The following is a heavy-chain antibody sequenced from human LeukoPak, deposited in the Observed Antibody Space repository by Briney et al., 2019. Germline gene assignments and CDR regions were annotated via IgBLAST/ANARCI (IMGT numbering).Heavy chain of an antibody. D-gene: IGHD2-8*01. CDR1: GFTFSTSD. Sequence: GGSLRLSCATSGFTFSTSDMNWVRQTPGKGLEWVSSISSGSRYIYYADSVKGRFTSSRDNAGNSLFLQMNGLRAEDTAVYYCARMVSQVGNIRGGWFDPWGQGALVTVSS. J-gene: IGHJ5*02. CDR3: ARMVSQVGNIRGGWFDP. V-gene: IGHV3-21*06. CDR2: ISSGSRYI.